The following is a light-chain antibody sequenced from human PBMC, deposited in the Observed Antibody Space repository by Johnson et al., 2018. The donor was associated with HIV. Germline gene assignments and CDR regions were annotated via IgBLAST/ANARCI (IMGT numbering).Light chain of an antibody. V-gene: IGLV1-51*02. CDR1: NSNIGNNY. CDR2: ENN. J-gene: IGLJ1*01. Sequence: QSVLTQPPSVSAAPGQKVTISCSGSNSNIGNNYVSWYQQLPGTAPKLLIYENNKRPSGIPDRFSASKSGTSATLVITGLQTGDEADYYCGTWDSSLSAVVFGTGTKVTVL. CDR3: GTWDSSLSAVV.